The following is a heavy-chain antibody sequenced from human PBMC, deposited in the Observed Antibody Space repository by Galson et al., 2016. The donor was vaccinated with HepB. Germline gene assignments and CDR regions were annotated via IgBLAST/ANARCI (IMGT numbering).Heavy chain of an antibody. V-gene: IGHV3-23*01. CDR3: AQPSWVYYFDH. CDR2: ITGSSSDTT. CDR1: GFTFSSYA. J-gene: IGHJ4*01. D-gene: IGHD3-16*01. Sequence: SLRLSCAASGFTFSSYAMSWVRQAPGKGLQWVASITGSSSDTTFYADPVKGRFSIPRDIYKNMLSLQMNSLRSEDTAVYYCAQPSWVYYFDHWGQGTLVTVSS.